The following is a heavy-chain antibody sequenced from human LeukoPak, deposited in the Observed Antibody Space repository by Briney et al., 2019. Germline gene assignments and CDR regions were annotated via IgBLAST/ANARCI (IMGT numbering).Heavy chain of an antibody. D-gene: IGHD3-16*01. CDR1: GYTFTGYY. Sequence: ASVKVSCKASGYTFTGYYMHWVRQAPGQGLEWMGWINPNSGGTNYAQKFQGRVTMTRDTTTSTAYMELSRLRSDDTAVYYCAYVFGGNWFDPWGQGTLVTVSS. CDR2: INPNSGGT. V-gene: IGHV1-2*02. CDR3: AYVFGGNWFDP. J-gene: IGHJ5*02.